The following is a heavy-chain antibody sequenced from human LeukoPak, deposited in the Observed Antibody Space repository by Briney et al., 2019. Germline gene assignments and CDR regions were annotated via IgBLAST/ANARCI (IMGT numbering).Heavy chain of an antibody. CDR3: AREVNYYDSSGYYGY. CDR2: INTDGSTT. D-gene: IGHD3-22*01. J-gene: IGHJ4*02. CDR1: GFTFSSYW. Sequence: PGGSLRLSCAASGFTFSSYWMHWVRQAPGEGLVWVSRINTDGSTTTYADSVKGRFTISRDNAKNSLYLQMNSLRAEDTALYYCAREVNYYDSSGYYGYWGQGTLVTVSS. V-gene: IGHV3-74*03.